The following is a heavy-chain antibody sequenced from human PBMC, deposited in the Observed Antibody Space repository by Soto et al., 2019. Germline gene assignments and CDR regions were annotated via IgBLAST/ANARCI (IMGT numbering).Heavy chain of an antibody. Sequence: TLSLTCAVSGGSISSGGYSWSWIRQPPGKGLEWIGYIYHSGSTYYNPSLKSRVTISVDRSKNQFSLKLSSVTAADTAVYYCAGGPGVARNYWGQGTLVTVSS. D-gene: IGHD5-12*01. V-gene: IGHV4-30-2*01. CDR3: AGGPGVARNY. CDR1: GGSISSGGYS. J-gene: IGHJ4*02. CDR2: IYHSGST.